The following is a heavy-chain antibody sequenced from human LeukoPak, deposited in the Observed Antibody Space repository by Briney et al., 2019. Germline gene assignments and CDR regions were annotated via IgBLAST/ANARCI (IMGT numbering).Heavy chain of an antibody. V-gene: IGHV1-46*01. CDR2: INPSGGST. CDR1: GYTFTSYY. Sequence: ASVKVSCKASGYTFTSYYMHWVRQAPGQGLEWMGIINPSGGSTSYAQKFQGRVTMTRDMSTSTVYMELSSLRSEDTAVYYCARAFGVAARGQADYYYYMDVWGKGTAVTVSS. J-gene: IGHJ6*03. CDR3: ARAFGVAARGQADYYYYMDV. D-gene: IGHD6-6*01.